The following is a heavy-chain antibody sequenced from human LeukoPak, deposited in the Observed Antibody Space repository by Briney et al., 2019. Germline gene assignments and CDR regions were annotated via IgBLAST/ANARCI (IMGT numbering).Heavy chain of an antibody. CDR2: INPSGGST. CDR3: ARVVDSSSWSSRWFDP. Sequence: GASVKVSCKASGYTFTSYYMHWVRQAPGQGLEWMGIINPSGGSTSYAQKFQCRVTMTRDTSTSTVYMELSSLRSEDTAVYYCARVVDSSSWSSRWFDPWGQGTLVTVSS. J-gene: IGHJ5*02. CDR1: GYTFTSYY. V-gene: IGHV1-46*01. D-gene: IGHD6-13*01.